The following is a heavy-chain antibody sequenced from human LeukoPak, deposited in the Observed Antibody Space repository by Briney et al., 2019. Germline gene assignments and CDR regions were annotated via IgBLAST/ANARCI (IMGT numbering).Heavy chain of an antibody. CDR1: GFTFSSYA. V-gene: IGHV3-23*01. Sequence: GGSLRLSCAASGFTFSSYAMSWVRQAPGKGLEWVSAISGSGGSTYYADSVKGRFTISRDNSKTTLYLQMNSLRAEDTAVYYCANPLISQDIAVAGTELDYWGQGTLVTVSS. J-gene: IGHJ4*02. CDR3: ANPLISQDIAVAGTELDY. CDR2: ISGSGGST. D-gene: IGHD6-19*01.